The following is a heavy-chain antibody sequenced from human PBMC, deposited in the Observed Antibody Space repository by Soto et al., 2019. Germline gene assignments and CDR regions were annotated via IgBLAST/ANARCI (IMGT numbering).Heavy chain of an antibody. J-gene: IGHJ4*02. CDR2: IWYDGSNK. CDR1: GFTFSSYG. V-gene: IGHV3-33*01. D-gene: IGHD1-26*01. Sequence: GSLRLSCAASGFTFSSYGMHWVRQAPGKGLEWVAVIWYDGSNKYYADSVKGRFTISRDNSKNTLYLQMNSLGAEDTAVYYCARVLIVGATKGPFDYWGQGTLVTVSS. CDR3: ARVLIVGATKGPFDY.